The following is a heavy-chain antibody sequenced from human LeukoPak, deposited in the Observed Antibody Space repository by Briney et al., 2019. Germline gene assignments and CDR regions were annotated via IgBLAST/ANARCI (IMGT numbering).Heavy chain of an antibody. CDR1: GGTFSSYA. V-gene: IGHV1-69*13. D-gene: IGHD2-21*01. J-gene: IGHJ6*03. CDR2: IISIFGTA. Sequence: SVKVFCKASGGTFSSYAISWVRQAPGQGLEWMGGIISIFGTANYAQNLQGRVTITADESTSTAYVERSSLRSEETAVYYCARCGLPDYYYYYMDVWGKGTTVSVPS. CDR3: ARCGLPDYYYYYMDV.